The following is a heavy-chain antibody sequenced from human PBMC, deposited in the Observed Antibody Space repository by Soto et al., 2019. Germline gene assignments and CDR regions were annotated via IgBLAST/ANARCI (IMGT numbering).Heavy chain of an antibody. D-gene: IGHD2-8*01. V-gene: IGHV3-74*03. CDR1: GFTFSSHW. Sequence: GGSLRLSCGASGFTFSSHWMHWVCQIPGKGLVWVSRINTDGSRTTYADSVKGRFTVSRDNAKNTLYLQMNSLRAEDTAVYFCARDFWHNGVSLDVWGQGTTVTVS. CDR2: INTDGSRT. CDR3: ARDFWHNGVSLDV. J-gene: IGHJ6*02.